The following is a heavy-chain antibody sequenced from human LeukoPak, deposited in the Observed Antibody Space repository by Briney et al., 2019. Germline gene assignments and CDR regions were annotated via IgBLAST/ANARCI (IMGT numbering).Heavy chain of an antibody. Sequence: GGSLRLSCAASGFTVSSNYMSWVRQAPGKGLEWVSVIYSGGSTYYADSVKGRLTISRDNSKNTLYLQMNSLRAEDTALYYCARDTQNPYYIKSGDAFDIWGQGTMVTVSS. CDR1: GFTVSSNY. CDR2: IYSGGST. V-gene: IGHV3-66*01. CDR3: ARDTQNPYYIKSGDAFDI. D-gene: IGHD3-10*01. J-gene: IGHJ3*02.